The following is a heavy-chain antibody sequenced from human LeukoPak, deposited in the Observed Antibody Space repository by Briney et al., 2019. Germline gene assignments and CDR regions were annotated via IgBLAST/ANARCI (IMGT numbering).Heavy chain of an antibody. D-gene: IGHD2-15*01. CDR1: GYTFTGYY. CDR2: INPNSGGT. V-gene: IGHV1-2*02. J-gene: IGHJ4*02. CDR3: ASIYCSGGSCCGEDDY. Sequence: GASVKVSCKASGYTFTGYYMHWVRQAPGQGLEWMGWINPNSGGTNYAQKFQGRVTMTRDTSISTAYMELSRLRSDDTAVYYCASIYCSGGSCCGEDDYWGQGTLVTVSS.